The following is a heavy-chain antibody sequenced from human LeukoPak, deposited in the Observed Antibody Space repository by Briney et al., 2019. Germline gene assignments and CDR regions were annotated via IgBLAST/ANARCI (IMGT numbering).Heavy chain of an antibody. Sequence: GGSLRLSCAASGFTLSSYSMSWVRQAPGKGLEWVSAISGSGGRTYYADSVKGRFTISRDNSKNTLYLKMNSLRAEDPAVYYCAKDRTPLLRYFGGPDENYFDYWGQGTLVTVSS. CDR3: AKDRTPLLRYFGGPDENYFDY. CDR1: GFTLSSYS. CDR2: ISGSGGRT. D-gene: IGHD3-9*01. V-gene: IGHV3-23*01. J-gene: IGHJ4*02.